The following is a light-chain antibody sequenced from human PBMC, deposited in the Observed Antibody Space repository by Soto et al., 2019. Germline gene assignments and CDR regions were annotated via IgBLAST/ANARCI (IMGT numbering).Light chain of an antibody. CDR1: NSDVGGYNY. Sequence: QSALTQPPSASGSPGQSVTISCTGTNSDVGGYNYVSWYQQHPGKAPKLMIYEVNKRPSGVPDRFSGSKSGNTASLTVSGLQAEDEADYYCSSYADSDNVLFGGGTKLTVL. V-gene: IGLV2-8*01. CDR3: SSYADSDNVL. J-gene: IGLJ2*01. CDR2: EVN.